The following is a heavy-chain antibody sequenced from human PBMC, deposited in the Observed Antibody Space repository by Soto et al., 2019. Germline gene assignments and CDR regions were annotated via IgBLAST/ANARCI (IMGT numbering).Heavy chain of an antibody. V-gene: IGHV1-46*01. D-gene: IGHD1-26*01. Sequence: ASVKVSCKAFGYTFTTYYIHWVRQAPGQGLEWMGMINPSDGSTGYGQKLQGRVTVTRDTSTSTVYMEVSSLRSDDTAVYYCARVSTYGSFDYWGQGTLVTVSS. CDR1: GYTFTTYY. CDR3: ARVSTYGSFDY. J-gene: IGHJ4*02. CDR2: INPSDGST.